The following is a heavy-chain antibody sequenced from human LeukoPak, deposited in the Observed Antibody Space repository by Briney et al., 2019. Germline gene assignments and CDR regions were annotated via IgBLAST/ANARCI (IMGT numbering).Heavy chain of an antibody. V-gene: IGHV4-34*01. J-gene: IGHJ4*02. Sequence: ETLSLTCAVYGGSFSGYYWSWIRQPPGKGLEWIGEINHSGSTNYNPSLKSRVTISVDTSKNQFSLKLSSVTAADTAVYYCARHVRGGSYFNYWGQGTLVTVSS. D-gene: IGHD3-16*01. CDR1: GGSFSGYY. CDR2: INHSGST. CDR3: ARHVRGGSYFNY.